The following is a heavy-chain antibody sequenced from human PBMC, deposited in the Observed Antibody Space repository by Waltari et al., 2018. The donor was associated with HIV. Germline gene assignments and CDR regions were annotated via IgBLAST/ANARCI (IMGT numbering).Heavy chain of an antibody. J-gene: IGHJ3*01. V-gene: IGHV1-18*01. CDR2: ISASNGDR. CDR3: ATTVSDIDL. Sequence: VQSGPEERKRAAPVKVACTSTGYTFSSSGISWVRQAPGQGLEWMGWISASNGDRNYQQKFQDRVTMTTDTSTRTAYMELRSLRSDDTAVYYCATTVSDIDLWGQGTLVAVSS. CDR1: GYTFSSSG. D-gene: IGHD4-17*01.